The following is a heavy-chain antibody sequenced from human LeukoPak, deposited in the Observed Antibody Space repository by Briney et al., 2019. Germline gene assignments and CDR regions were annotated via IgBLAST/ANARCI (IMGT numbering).Heavy chain of an antibody. D-gene: IGHD3-22*01. V-gene: IGHV3-20*04. J-gene: IGHJ4*02. CDR2: INWNGDST. CDR3: ARDLRVVITGSFDS. CDR1: GFTFSSYW. Sequence: PGGSLRLSCAASGFTFSSYWMSWVRQAPGKGLEWVSGINWNGDSTDYADSVKGRFTISRDNAKNSLYLQMNSLRAEDTALYYCARDLRVVITGSFDSWGQGTLVTVSS.